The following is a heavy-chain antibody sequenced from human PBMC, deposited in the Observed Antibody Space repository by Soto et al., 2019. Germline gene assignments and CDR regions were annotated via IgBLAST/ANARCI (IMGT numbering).Heavy chain of an antibody. CDR2: ISGSGGST. CDR3: AKDRSEVVVRWFDP. J-gene: IGHJ5*02. D-gene: IGHD3-22*01. Sequence: PVGSLRFSCAASGFTFSSYAMSWVCQAPGKGLEWVSAISGSGGSTYYADSVKGRFTISRDNSKNTLYLQMNSLRAEDTAVYYCAKDRSEVVVRWFDPWGQGTLVTVSS. V-gene: IGHV3-23*01. CDR1: GFTFSSYA.